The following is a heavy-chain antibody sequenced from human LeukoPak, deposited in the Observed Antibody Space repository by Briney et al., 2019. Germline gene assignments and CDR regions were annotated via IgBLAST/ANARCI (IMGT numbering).Heavy chain of an antibody. CDR2: ISSSSSYI. J-gene: IGHJ4*02. CDR3: ATSPVYSYGHPYYFDY. CDR1: GFTFSSYS. D-gene: IGHD5-18*01. Sequence: GGSLRLSCAGSGFTFSSYSMNWVRQAPGKGLEWVSCISSSSSYIYYADSAKGRFTISRDNAKNSLYLQMNSLRAEDTAVYYCATSPVYSYGHPYYFDYWGQGTLVTVSS. V-gene: IGHV3-21*01.